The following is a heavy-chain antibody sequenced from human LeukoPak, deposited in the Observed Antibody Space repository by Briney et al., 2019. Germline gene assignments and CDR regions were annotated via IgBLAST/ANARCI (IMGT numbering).Heavy chain of an antibody. CDR2: ISSEGKTT. D-gene: IGHD6-19*01. CDR3: ARGPSSQFRTDY. J-gene: IGHJ4*02. CDR1: GFIFSPYA. Sequence: GGSLRLSCSASGFIFSPYAMHWVRQAPGKGLEYVSSISSEGKTTYYADSVKGRFTISRDNSKNTLYLQMSSLRPEDTAVYYCARGPSSQFRTDYWGQGTLVTVSS. V-gene: IGHV3-64D*06.